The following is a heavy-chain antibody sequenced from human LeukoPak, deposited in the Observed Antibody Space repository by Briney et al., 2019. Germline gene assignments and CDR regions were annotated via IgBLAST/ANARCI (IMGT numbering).Heavy chain of an antibody. Sequence: GGSLRLSCAASGFTFSSYAMNWVRQAPGKGLEWVSSIHSSSGSIYYADSLKGRFTISRDNAKNSLYLQMNSLRAEDTAVYYCARDLAWDAFDIWGQGTMVTVSS. CDR1: GFTFSSYA. CDR2: IHSSSGSI. CDR3: ARDLAWDAFDI. J-gene: IGHJ3*02. V-gene: IGHV3-21*01.